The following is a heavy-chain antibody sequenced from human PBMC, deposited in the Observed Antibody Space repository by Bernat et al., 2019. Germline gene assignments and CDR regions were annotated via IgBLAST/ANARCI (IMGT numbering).Heavy chain of an antibody. J-gene: IGHJ4*02. V-gene: IGHV3-74*01. CDR2: INSDGSST. CDR3: ARGDYDFWSGYRSPYFDY. D-gene: IGHD3-3*01. CDR1: GFTFSSYW. Sequence: EVQLVESGGGLVQPGGSLRLSCAASGFTFSSYWMHWVRQAPGKGLVWVSRINSDGSSTSYADSVKGRFTISRDNAKNTLYLQMNSLRAEDTAVYYCARGDYDFWSGYRSPYFDYWGQGTLVTVSS.